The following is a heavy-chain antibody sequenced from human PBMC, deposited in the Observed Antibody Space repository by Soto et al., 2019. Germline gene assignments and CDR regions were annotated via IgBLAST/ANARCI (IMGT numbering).Heavy chain of an antibody. D-gene: IGHD1-26*01. CDR3: ARAAYYLDS. Sequence: GESLKISCQGSGYNFTNYWIAWVRQVPGKGLEWMGIIYPGASAPKYSPSFQGQVTISADKSISTAYLQWNSLKASDTAMYYCARAAYYLDSWGQGTLVTVSS. CDR2: IYPGASAP. CDR1: GYNFTNYW. V-gene: IGHV5-51*01. J-gene: IGHJ4*02.